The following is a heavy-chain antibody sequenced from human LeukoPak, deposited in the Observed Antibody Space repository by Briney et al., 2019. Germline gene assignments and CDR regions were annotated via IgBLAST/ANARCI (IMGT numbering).Heavy chain of an antibody. Sequence: GGSLRLSYTASGFTFSYNWMSWVRQAPGKGLEWVASIRPDGSEEYYMDSVKGRFTISRDNAKNSLYLQMNSLRAEDTALYYCAKLLGTVTTYDYWGQGTLVTVSS. CDR1: GFTFSYNW. D-gene: IGHD1-7*01. CDR2: IRPDGSEE. J-gene: IGHJ4*02. V-gene: IGHV3-7*01. CDR3: AKLLGTVTTYDY.